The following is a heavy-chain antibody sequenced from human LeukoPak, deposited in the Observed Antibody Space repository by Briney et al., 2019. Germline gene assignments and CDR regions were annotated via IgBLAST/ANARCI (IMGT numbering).Heavy chain of an antibody. CDR1: GGSISSYY. J-gene: IGHJ4*02. V-gene: IGHV4-59*08. CDR3: ARGYGDYNPHFDY. Sequence: PSETLSLTCTVSGGSISSYYWSWIRQPPGKGLEWIGYIYYSGSTNYNPSLKSRVTISVDTSKNQFSLKLSSVTAADTAVYYCARGYGDYNPHFDYWGQGTLVTVSS. D-gene: IGHD4-17*01. CDR2: IYYSGST.